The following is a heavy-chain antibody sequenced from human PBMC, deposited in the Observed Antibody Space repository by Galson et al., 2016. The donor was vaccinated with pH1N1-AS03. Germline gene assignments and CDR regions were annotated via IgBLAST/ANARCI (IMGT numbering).Heavy chain of an antibody. CDR3: STGGTIYCTADCYPGAY. D-gene: IGHD2-21*02. Sequence: SLRLSCAASGFTFKIYWMHWVRQAPGKGLVWVSHINGDGTTTDYADSVKGRFTISRDNARNTLYLQMNSLRAEDTDVYFCSTGGTIYCTADCYPGAYWGQGTLLTVSS. CDR2: INGDGTTT. V-gene: IGHV3-74*01. J-gene: IGHJ4*02. CDR1: GFTFKIYW.